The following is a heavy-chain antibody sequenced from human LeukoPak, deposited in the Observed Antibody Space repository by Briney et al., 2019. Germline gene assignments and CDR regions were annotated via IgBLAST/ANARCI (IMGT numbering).Heavy chain of an antibody. CDR2: IYYSGST. V-gene: IGHV4-59*01. Sequence: SETLSLTCTVSGGSISSYSWSWIRQPPGKGLEWIGYIYYSGSTNYNPSLKSRVTISLDTSKNQFSLKLSSVTAADTAVYYCARAVRITIFGVVIKDPYYFDYWGQGTLVTVSS. D-gene: IGHD3-3*01. CDR1: GGSISSYS. J-gene: IGHJ4*02. CDR3: ARAVRITIFGVVIKDPYYFDY.